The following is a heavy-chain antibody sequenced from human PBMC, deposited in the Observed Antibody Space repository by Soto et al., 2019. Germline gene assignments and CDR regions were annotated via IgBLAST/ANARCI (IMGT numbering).Heavy chain of an antibody. CDR3: ASSFYGSGWYYYYYYGKDV. V-gene: IGHV3-23*01. Sequence: EVQLLESGGGLVQPGGSLRLSCAASGFTFSSYAMSWVRQAPGKGLEWVSAISGSGGSTYYADSVKGRFTISRDNSKNTLYLQMNSLRAEDTAVYYCASSFYGSGWYYYYYYGKDVWGQGTTVTVSS. D-gene: IGHD3-10*01. CDR1: GFTFSSYA. J-gene: IGHJ6*02. CDR2: ISGSGGST.